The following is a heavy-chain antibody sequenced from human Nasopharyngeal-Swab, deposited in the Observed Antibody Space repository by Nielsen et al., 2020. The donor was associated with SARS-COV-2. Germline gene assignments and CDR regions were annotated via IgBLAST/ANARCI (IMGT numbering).Heavy chain of an antibody. D-gene: IGHD3-22*01. Sequence: ASVKVSCKASGYTFTSYDINWVRQATGQGLEWMGWMNPNSGNTGYAQKFQGRVTMTRNTSISTAYMELRSLRSDDTAVYYCARVPGYYDRYGMDVWGQGTTVTVSS. V-gene: IGHV1-8*01. J-gene: IGHJ6*02. CDR1: GYTFTSYD. CDR2: MNPNSGNT. CDR3: ARVPGYYDRYGMDV.